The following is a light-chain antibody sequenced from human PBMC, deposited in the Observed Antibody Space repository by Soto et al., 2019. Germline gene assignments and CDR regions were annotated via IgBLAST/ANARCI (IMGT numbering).Light chain of an antibody. CDR3: QKYNPLRVT. CDR2: DAS. Sequence: DIQMTQSPSSLSASVGDRVTITCQASQDISNYLNWYQQKPGKAPKLLIYDASNLETGVPSRFRESVSGTYFIFTITSLQPEDIAKYYCQKYNPLRVTFAPGTKLDIK. CDR1: QDISNY. J-gene: IGKJ3*01. V-gene: IGKV1-33*01.